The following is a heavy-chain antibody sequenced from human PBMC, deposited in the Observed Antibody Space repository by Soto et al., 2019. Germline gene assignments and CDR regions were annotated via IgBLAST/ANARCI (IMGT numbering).Heavy chain of an antibody. CDR3: GRLVGATRNFDF. J-gene: IGHJ4*02. V-gene: IGHV5-51*01. CDR2: IRPVDSNN. CDR1: LYSFAYYR. Sequence: ALKISCKGSLYSFAYYRISWVRQMPGKGLEWMGLIRPVDSNNNYNPSFQGQVTISADKYINTAYLQWRRLKALDTAMYYCGRLVGATRNFDFWGQGTMVTVSS. D-gene: IGHD1-26*01.